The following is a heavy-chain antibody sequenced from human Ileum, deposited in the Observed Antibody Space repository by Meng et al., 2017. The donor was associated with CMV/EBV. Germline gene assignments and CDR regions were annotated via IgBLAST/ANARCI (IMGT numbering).Heavy chain of an antibody. D-gene: IGHD1-26*01. Sequence: QRRRQGSGPGRVKPSETLSLTCTVSGGSISSSSYYWGWIRQPPGKGLEWIGSIYYSGSTYYNPSLKSRVTISVDTSKNQFSLKLSSVTAADTAVYYCAREPVGATLYYFDYWGQGTLVTVSS. J-gene: IGHJ4*02. V-gene: IGHV4-39*07. CDR2: IYYSGST. CDR3: AREPVGATLYYFDY. CDR1: GGSISSSSYY.